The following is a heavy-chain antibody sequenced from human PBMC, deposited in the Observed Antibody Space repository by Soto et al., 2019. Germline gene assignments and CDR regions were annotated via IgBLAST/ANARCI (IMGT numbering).Heavy chain of an antibody. CDR2: INHSGST. CDR3: ARRRIQLWFLDY. J-gene: IGHJ4*02. Sequence: AAPLSLACAFYGWSFGVYYLSWLRQPPGKGLEWIGEINHSGSTNYNPSLKSRVTISVDTSKNQFSLKLSSVTAADTAVYYCARRRIQLWFLDYWGQGTLVTSPQ. CDR1: GWSFGVYY. V-gene: IGHV4-34*01. D-gene: IGHD5-18*01.